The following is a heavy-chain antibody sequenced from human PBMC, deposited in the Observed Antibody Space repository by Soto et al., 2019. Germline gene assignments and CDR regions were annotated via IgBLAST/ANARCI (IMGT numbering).Heavy chain of an antibody. D-gene: IGHD4-17*01. CDR2: ISSSSSYI. CDR1: GFTFSSYS. J-gene: IGHJ4*02. Sequence: GGSLRLSCAASGFTFSSYSMNWVRQAPGKGLEWVSSISSSSSYIYYADSVKGRFTISRDNAKNSLYLQMNSLRAEDTAVYYCARDLAEEYGERSLFDYWGQGTLVTVS. CDR3: ARDLAEEYGERSLFDY. V-gene: IGHV3-21*01.